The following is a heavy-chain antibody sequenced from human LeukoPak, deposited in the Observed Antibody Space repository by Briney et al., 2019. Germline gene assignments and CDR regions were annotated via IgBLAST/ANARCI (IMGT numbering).Heavy chain of an antibody. Sequence: GGSLRLSCAASGFTFSSYWMHWVRQAPGKGLEWVSAISGSGGSTYYADSVKGRFTISRDNSKNTLYLQMNSLRAEDTAVYYCAKDLGWNYGYWGQGTLVTVSS. D-gene: IGHD1-7*01. J-gene: IGHJ4*02. CDR2: ISGSGGST. V-gene: IGHV3-23*01. CDR3: AKDLGWNYGY. CDR1: GFTFSSYW.